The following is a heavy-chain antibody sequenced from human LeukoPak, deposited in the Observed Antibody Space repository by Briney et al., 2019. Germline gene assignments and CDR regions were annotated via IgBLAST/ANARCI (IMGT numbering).Heavy chain of an antibody. J-gene: IGHJ4*02. CDR1: GYSLGKNYY. Sequence: SETLSLTCTVSGYSLGKNYYWGWIRQSPGKGLEWIGRIYGRASTSYNPSLMNRVTMSVDTSKNHFSLQLTSVTAADTAVYYCARYDSRGSASTKFDYWGPGIQVTVSS. CDR2: IYGRAST. D-gene: IGHD3-3*01. CDR3: ARYDSRGSASTKFDY. V-gene: IGHV4-38-2*02.